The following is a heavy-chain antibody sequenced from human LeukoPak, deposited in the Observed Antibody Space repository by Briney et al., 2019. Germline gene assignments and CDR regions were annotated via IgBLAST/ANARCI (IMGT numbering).Heavy chain of an antibody. CDR1: GGSFSGYY. Sequence: KPSETLSLTCAVYGGSFSGYYWSWIRQPPGKGLEWIGEINHSGSTNYNPSLKSRVTISVDTSKNQFSLKLSSVTAADTAVYYCARDAGLSYYYYYMDVWGKGTTVTVSS. CDR3: ARDAGLSYYYYYMDV. D-gene: IGHD1-14*01. CDR2: INHSGST. V-gene: IGHV4-34*01. J-gene: IGHJ6*03.